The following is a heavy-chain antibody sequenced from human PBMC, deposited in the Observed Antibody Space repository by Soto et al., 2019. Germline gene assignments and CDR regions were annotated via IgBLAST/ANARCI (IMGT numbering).Heavy chain of an antibody. CDR3: ARDGYSYGYHDINTFDY. D-gene: IGHD5-18*01. V-gene: IGHV3-48*02. CDR1: GFTFSSYS. Sequence: GGSLRLSCAASGFTFSSYSMNWVRQAPGKGLEWVSYISSSSSTIYYADSVKGRFTISRDNAKTSLYLQMNSLRDEDTAVYYCARDGYSYGYHDINTFDYWGQGTLVTVS. J-gene: IGHJ4*02. CDR2: ISSSSSTI.